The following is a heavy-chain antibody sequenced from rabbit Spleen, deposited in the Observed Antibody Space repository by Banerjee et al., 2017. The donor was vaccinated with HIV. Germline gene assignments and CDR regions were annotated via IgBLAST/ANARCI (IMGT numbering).Heavy chain of an antibody. D-gene: IGHD4-2*01. J-gene: IGHJ2*01. Sequence: QEQLEESGGGLVKPTASLTLTCKASGFSFGDRDVMCWVRQAPGKGLEWIACINAATSGPAYDASGANGLFTISNSSTTAMILKTTRLAAATATSFCAARDGAGSANYSLNLWGPGTLVTVS. CDR3: AARDGAGSANYSLNL. V-gene: IGHV1S45*01. CDR1: GFSFGDRDV. CDR2: INAATSGPA.